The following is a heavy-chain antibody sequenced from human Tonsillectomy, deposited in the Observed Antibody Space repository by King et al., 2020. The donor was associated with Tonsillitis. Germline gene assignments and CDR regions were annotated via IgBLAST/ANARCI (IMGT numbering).Heavy chain of an antibody. CDR2: INPDGGST. CDR3: ARAMSRGQGVFDY. CDR1: GYTFTSYY. J-gene: IGHJ4*02. Sequence: QLVQSGAEVKKPGASVKVSCKASGYTFTSYYMHRVRQAPGQGLEWMGIINPDGGSTTYGQMIQDRLTVTRDTSTGTVYMELSNLRSEDTAVYYCARAMSRGQGVFDYWGQGTLVTVSS. D-gene: IGHD3-10*01. V-gene: IGHV1-46*01.